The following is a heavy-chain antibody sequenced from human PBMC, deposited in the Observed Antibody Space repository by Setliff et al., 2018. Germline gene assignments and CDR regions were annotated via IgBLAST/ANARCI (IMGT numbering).Heavy chain of an antibody. D-gene: IGHD5-18*01. Sequence: GASVKVSCKASGGTFSSYAISWVRQAPGQGLEWMGGIIPIFGTANYAQNFQGRVTITTDESTSTAYMELTSLRSEDTAVYYCAREGVDTRSSTDYRYYMDVWGKGTTVTV. J-gene: IGHJ6*03. CDR2: IIPIFGTA. CDR3: AREGVDTRSSTDYRYYMDV. V-gene: IGHV1-69*05. CDR1: GGTFSSYA.